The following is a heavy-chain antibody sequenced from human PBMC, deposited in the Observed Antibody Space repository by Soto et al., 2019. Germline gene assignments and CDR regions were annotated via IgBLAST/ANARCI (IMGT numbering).Heavy chain of an antibody. CDR3: ARDSSSSGYYYGMDV. Sequence: QVHLVQSGAEVKKPGASVKVSCKASNETLTTYGISWVRQAPGQGLEWMGWVSGYSGHSSSAQEFQDRVIMTTDTCTNTAYMELRSLTSDDSAVYFCARDSSSSGYYYGMDVWGQGTTVTVSS. V-gene: IGHV1-18*01. CDR2: VSGYSGHS. D-gene: IGHD6-6*01. J-gene: IGHJ6*02. CDR1: NETLTTYG.